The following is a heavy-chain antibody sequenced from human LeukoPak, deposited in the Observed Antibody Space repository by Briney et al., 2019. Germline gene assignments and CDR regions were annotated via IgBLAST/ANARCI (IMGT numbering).Heavy chain of an antibody. CDR3: ARDLYGPGRKDFDY. J-gene: IGHJ4*02. CDR2: IYTSGST. D-gene: IGHD3-10*01. Sequence: SETLSLTCTVSGGSISSYYWSWIRQPAGKGLEWIGRIYTSGSTNYNPSLKSRFTMSVDTSKNEFSLKLRSVTAADTAVDYCARDLYGPGRKDFDYWGQGTLVTVSS. V-gene: IGHV4-4*07. CDR1: GGSISSYY.